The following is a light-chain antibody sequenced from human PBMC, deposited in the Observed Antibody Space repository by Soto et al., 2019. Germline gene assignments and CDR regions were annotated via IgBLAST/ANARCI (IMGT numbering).Light chain of an antibody. Sequence: EIVLTQSPGTLSLPPGERATLSCRASQGVTPAYLAWYQHKPGQAPRLLIYGASNRATGIADRFSGSGSGTDFIVTISRLEPEDFAVYSCQQYGGSPLFTFGPGTRVDFK. V-gene: IGKV3-20*01. CDR1: QGVTPAY. CDR3: QQYGGSPLFT. CDR2: GAS. J-gene: IGKJ3*01.